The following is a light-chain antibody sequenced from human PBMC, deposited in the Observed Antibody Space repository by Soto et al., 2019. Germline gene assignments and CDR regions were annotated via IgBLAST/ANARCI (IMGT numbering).Light chain of an antibody. CDR3: QQYNLFSGT. J-gene: IGKJ1*01. CDR1: QRVSSD. V-gene: IGKV3-15*01. CDR2: EAS. Sequence: EKVMTQSPATLSVSPGERATLSCRASQRVSSDLAWYQQKPGQAPRLLVYEASTLASGVPPRFSARGSGTEFTLTIISLQPEDFATYYCQQYNLFSGTFGQGTKVDI.